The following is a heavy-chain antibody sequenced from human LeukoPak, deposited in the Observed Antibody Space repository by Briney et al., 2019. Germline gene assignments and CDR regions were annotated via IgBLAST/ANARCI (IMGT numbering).Heavy chain of an antibody. D-gene: IGHD5-12*01. J-gene: IGHJ4*02. Sequence: PGGSLRLSCAASGFTSTNYAMNWVRQAPGKGLEWVSVLIGSSGSTDYADSVKGRFTISRDISKNTLFLQMNSLRAEDTAIYYCAKGAYDYIEIAYFVSWGQGTLVTVSS. CDR2: LIGSSGST. CDR1: GFTSTNYA. V-gene: IGHV3-23*01. CDR3: AKGAYDYIEIAYFVS.